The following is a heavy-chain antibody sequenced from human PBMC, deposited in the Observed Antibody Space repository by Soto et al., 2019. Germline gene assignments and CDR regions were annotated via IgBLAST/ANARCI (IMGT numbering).Heavy chain of an antibody. V-gene: IGHV3-33*01. Sequence: QVQLVESGGGVVQPGRSLRLSCAASGFTFSRYGMHWVRQAPGKGLEWVAVIWYDGSNKYYADSVKGRFTISRDNSKNTLYLQMNSLRAEDTAVYYCVRDLEGPFDYWGQGTLVTVSS. D-gene: IGHD1-1*01. J-gene: IGHJ4*02. CDR1: GFTFSRYG. CDR2: IWYDGSNK. CDR3: VRDLEGPFDY.